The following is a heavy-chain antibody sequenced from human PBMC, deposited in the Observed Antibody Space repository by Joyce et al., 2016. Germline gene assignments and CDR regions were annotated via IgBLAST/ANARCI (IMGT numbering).Heavy chain of an antibody. J-gene: IGHJ3*01. D-gene: IGHD4-17*01. V-gene: IGHV3-30*03. Sequence: QMQLVESGGGVVQPGTSLRFSCAAAGFTFGIFSMHWVRQAPGKGLEWVSVISHDSSNEYYGDSLKGRFTISRDNSMNTFYLQMNSVRPEDTAVYYCAAPVTADGFDVWGQGTMVTVSS. CDR2: ISHDSSNE. CDR1: GFTFGIFS. CDR3: AAPVTADGFDV.